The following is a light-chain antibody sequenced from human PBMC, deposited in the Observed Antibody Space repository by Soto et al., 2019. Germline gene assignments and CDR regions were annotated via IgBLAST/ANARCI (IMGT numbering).Light chain of an antibody. J-gene: IGLJ2*01. Sequence: QSVLTQPPSVSAAPGQTVTISCSGSSSNIGNNYVSWYQQLPGTAPKLPIYDNNKRPSGIPDRFSGSKSGTSATLGITGLQTGDEADYYCGTWDSSLSGVVFGGGTKLTVL. V-gene: IGLV1-51*01. CDR2: DNN. CDR1: SSNIGNNY. CDR3: GTWDSSLSGVV.